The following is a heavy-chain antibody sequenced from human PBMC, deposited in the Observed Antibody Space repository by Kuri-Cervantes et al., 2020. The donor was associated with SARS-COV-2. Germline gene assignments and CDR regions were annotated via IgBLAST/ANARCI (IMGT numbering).Heavy chain of an antibody. CDR2: ISSSGSTI. Sequence: GESLKISCAASGFTFSDYYMSWIRQAPGKGLEWVSYISSSGSTIYYADSVKGRFTISRDNAKNSLYLQMDSLRAEDTAVYYCARTWIQLWLLDYWGQGTLVTVSS. CDR3: ARTWIQLWLLDY. CDR1: GFTFSDYY. J-gene: IGHJ4*02. V-gene: IGHV3-11*04. D-gene: IGHD5-18*01.